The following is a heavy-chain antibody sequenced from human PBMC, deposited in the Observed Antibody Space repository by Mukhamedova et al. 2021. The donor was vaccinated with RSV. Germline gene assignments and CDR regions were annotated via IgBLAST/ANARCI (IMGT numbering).Heavy chain of an antibody. CDR2: IYPGDSDT. CDR3: ARQRTVETEFDY. V-gene: IGHV5-51*01. Sequence: GRQMPEKGLEWMGIIYPGDSDTRYSPSFQGQVTISADKSVSTAFLQWSSLKASDSAMYYCARQRTVETEFDYWGQGTLVTVSS. J-gene: IGHJ4*02. D-gene: IGHD4-17*01.